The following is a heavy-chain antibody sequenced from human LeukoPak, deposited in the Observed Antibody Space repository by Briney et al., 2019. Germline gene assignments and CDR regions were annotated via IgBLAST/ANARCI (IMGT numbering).Heavy chain of an antibody. D-gene: IGHD5-12*01. CDR3: ARADTGFDQ. CDR2: IYSGGRT. V-gene: IGHV3-53*01. Sequence: GGSLRLSCAVSGFTVSSNSMSWVRQAPGKGLEWVSLIYSGGRTYYTDSVKGRFTISRDNSKSTLFLQMNSLRAEDTAVYYCARADTGFDQWGQGTLVTVSS. CDR1: GFTVSSNS. J-gene: IGHJ4*02.